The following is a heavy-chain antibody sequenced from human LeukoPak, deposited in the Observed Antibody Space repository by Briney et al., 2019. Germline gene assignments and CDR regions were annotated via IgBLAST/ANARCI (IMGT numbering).Heavy chain of an antibody. CDR1: GYTFTGYY. D-gene: IGHD6-13*01. Sequence: GASVKVSCKASGYTFTGYYMHWVRQAPGQGLEWMGWINPNSGGTNYAQKFQGRVTMTRDTSISTAYMELSRLRSDDTAVYYCAREVPYSSSWPSGFFYNWFDPWGQGTLVTVSS. V-gene: IGHV1-2*02. CDR2: INPNSGGT. J-gene: IGHJ5*02. CDR3: AREVPYSSSWPSGFFYNWFDP.